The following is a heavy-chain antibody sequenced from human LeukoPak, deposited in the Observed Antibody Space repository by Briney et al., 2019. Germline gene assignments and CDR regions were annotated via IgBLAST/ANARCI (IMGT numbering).Heavy chain of an antibody. J-gene: IGHJ4*02. Sequence: SQTLSLTCTVSGGSISSGSYYWSWIRQSAGKGLEWIGRIYTSGSTDYNPTLKSRVTISVDTSKNQFSLKLSSVTAADTAVYYCASVDHYYDSSGYSNFDYWGQGTLVTVSS. V-gene: IGHV4-61*02. D-gene: IGHD3-22*01. CDR3: ASVDHYYDSSGYSNFDY. CDR1: GGSISSGSYY. CDR2: IYTSGST.